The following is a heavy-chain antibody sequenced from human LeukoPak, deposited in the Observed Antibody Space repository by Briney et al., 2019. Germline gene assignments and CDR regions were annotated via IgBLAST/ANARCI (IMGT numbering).Heavy chain of an antibody. CDR3: ARGDPHADL. V-gene: IGHV3-48*03. J-gene: IGHJ5*02. CDR1: GFDLSTYE. CDR2: ITISVQTK. Sequence: GGSLRLSCAASGFDLSTYEMNWVRQAPGKGREWIADITISVQTKNYADSVKGRFSISRDNARTSLYLQMHSLRVEDTGVYYCARGDPHADLWGQGTLVTVSS. D-gene: IGHD5-24*01.